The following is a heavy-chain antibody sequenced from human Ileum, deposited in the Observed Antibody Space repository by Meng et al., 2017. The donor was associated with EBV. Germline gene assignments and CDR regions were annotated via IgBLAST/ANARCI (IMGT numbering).Heavy chain of an antibody. Sequence: QVQLQVSGPGLVMPSESLSLTCSVPGGSVSSGGNYWSWIRQPPGKGLEWIGYLYNSGSTNYNPSLKSRVTISVDTSKNQFSLKLSSVTTADTAVYYCARDGYSSGSDWGQGTLVTVSS. V-gene: IGHV4-61*08. CDR3: ARDGYSSGSD. J-gene: IGHJ4*02. D-gene: IGHD6-19*01. CDR2: LYNSGST. CDR1: GGSVSSGGNY.